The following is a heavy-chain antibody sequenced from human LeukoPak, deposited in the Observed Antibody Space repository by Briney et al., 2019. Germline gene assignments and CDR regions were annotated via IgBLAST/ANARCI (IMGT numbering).Heavy chain of an antibody. CDR2: IYYSGIT. J-gene: IGHJ4*02. CDR1: GGSISNKY. V-gene: IGHV4-59*01. D-gene: IGHD5-12*01. CDR3: ARDGPRSGYDLGHFDN. Sequence: PSETLSLTCTVSGGSISNKYWSWLRHPPGKGLECIGYIYYSGITNYNPSLKSRVTISVDTSKSQFSLKLSSVTAADTAVYYCARDGPRSGYDLGHFDNWGQGTLVSASS.